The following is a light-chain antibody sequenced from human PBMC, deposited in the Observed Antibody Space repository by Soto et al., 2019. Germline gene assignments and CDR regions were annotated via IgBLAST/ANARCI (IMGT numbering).Light chain of an antibody. CDR2: DIF. J-gene: IGKJ4*01. V-gene: IGKV3D-15*01. CDR3: QQYNSWPLT. CDR1: QSVGSD. Sequence: VLWLSPGTLSLYPKGRATLSCRASQSVGSDLAWYQQKPGQAPRLVIYDIFTRATGVPTRISGSGSGTEFTLTISCLQSEDFAVYYCQQYNSWPLTFGGGTKVDIK.